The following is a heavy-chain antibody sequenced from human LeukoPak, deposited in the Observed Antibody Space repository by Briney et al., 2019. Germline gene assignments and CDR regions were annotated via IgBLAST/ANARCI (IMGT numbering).Heavy chain of an antibody. CDR1: GFTFSDYS. Sequence: TGGSLRLSCAASGFTFSDYSINWVRQAPGKGLEWVSSISSSGKNIFYADSVKGRFTISRDNANNSLFLQMNSLRAEDTALYHCARVLPDSSGYSGGLFDYWGQGTLVTVSS. J-gene: IGHJ4*02. CDR2: ISSSGKNI. CDR3: ARVLPDSSGYSGGLFDY. D-gene: IGHD3-22*01. V-gene: IGHV3-21*04.